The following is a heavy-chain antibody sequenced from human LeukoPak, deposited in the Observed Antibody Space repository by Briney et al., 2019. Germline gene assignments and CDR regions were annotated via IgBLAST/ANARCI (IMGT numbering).Heavy chain of an antibody. V-gene: IGHV4-34*01. J-gene: IGHJ5*02. D-gene: IGHD6-19*01. CDR1: GGSFSGYY. CDR3: ARGGLTVAGTSGGKQNWFDP. Sequence: PSETLSLTCAVYGGSFSGYYWSWIRQPPGKGLEWIGEINHSGSTNYNPSLKSRVTISVDTSKNQFSLKLCSVTAADTAVYYCARGGLTVAGTSGGKQNWFDPWGQGTLVTVSS. CDR2: INHSGST.